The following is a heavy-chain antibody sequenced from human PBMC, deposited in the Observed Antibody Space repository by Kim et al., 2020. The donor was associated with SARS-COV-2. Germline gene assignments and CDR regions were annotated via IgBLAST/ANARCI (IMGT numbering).Heavy chain of an antibody. D-gene: IGHD3-22*01. CDR3: ARSYDSRYYYGMDV. V-gene: IGHV1-69*01. Sequence: GQGLEWMGGIIPIFGAAYYAPKFQGRVTITADESTSTAYMELSSLRSEDTAVYYCARSYDSRYYYGMDVWGQGTTVTVSS. CDR2: IIPIFGAA. J-gene: IGHJ6*02.